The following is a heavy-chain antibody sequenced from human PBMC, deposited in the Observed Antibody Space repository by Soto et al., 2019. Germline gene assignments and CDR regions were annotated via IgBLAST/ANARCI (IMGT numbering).Heavy chain of an antibody. J-gene: IGHJ4*02. D-gene: IGHD3-9*01. CDR2: ISWNSGSI. V-gene: IGHV3-9*01. CDR3: AKDISGFSLFDY. Sequence: SLRLSSAASGFRFYDYAMHWARQAPGKGLEWVSGISWNSGSIGYADSGKGRFTISRDNAKNSLYLQMNSLRAEDTALYYCAKDISGFSLFDYWGQGTLVTVSS. CDR1: GFRFYDYA.